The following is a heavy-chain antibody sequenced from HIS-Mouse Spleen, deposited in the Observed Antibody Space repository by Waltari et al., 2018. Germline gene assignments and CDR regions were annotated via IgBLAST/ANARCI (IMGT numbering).Heavy chain of an antibody. J-gene: IGHJ2*01. D-gene: IGHD6-13*01. Sequence: QLQLQESGPGLVKPSETLSLTCTVSGGSISSSSYYWGWIRQPPGKGLEWIGSIDYSGRTYSNPALKSRVTISIDTSKNQFALKLGSVTAADTAVYYCAREIPYSSSWYDWYFDLWGRGTLVTVSS. CDR1: GGSISSSSYY. V-gene: IGHV4-39*07. CDR2: IDYSGRT. CDR3: AREIPYSSSWYDWYFDL.